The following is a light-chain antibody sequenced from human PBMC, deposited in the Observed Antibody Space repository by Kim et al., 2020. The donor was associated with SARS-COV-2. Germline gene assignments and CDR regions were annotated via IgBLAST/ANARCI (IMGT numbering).Light chain of an antibody. CDR3: TSYTGADTVV. Sequence: QSALTQPASVSGSPGQSITISCTGTSSLVGDYNYVSWYQQHPDKAPKLIIYDVSDRPSGVSTHFSGSKSGNTASLTISGLKAADEADYYCTSYTGADTVVFGGGTQLTVL. J-gene: IGLJ2*01. CDR2: DVS. V-gene: IGLV2-14*03. CDR1: SSLVGDYNY.